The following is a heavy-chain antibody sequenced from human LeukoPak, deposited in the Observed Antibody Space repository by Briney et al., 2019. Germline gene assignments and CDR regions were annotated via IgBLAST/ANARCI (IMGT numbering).Heavy chain of an antibody. J-gene: IGHJ4*02. CDR3: ARDYYGSGSYVQLDY. Sequence: ASVKVSCKASGGTFSSYAISWVRQAPGQGLEWMGGIIPISGTANYAQKFQGRVTITADESTSTAYMELSSLRSEDTAVYYCARDYYGSGSYVQLDYWGQGTLVTVSS. V-gene: IGHV1-69*13. CDR1: GGTFSSYA. CDR2: IIPISGTA. D-gene: IGHD3-10*01.